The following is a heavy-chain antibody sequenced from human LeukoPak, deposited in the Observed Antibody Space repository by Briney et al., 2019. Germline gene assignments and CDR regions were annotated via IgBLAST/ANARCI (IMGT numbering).Heavy chain of an antibody. CDR2: ISGSGGST. D-gene: IGHD3-10*01. CDR3: ARTSNYYGSGSHDY. CDR1: GFTFSSYG. Sequence: GGTLRLSCAASGFTFSSYGMSWVRQAPGKGLEWVSAISGSGGSTYYADSVKGRFTISRDNSKNTLYLQMNSLRAEDTAVYYCARTSNYYGSGSHDYWGQGTLVTVSS. V-gene: IGHV3-23*01. J-gene: IGHJ4*02.